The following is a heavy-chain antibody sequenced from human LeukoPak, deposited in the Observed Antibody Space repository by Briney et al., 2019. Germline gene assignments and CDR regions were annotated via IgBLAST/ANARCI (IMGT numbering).Heavy chain of an antibody. Sequence: SETLSLTCTVSGYSISSGYYWGWIRQPPGKGLEWIGSNYHSGSTYYNPSLKSRVTISVDTSKNQFSLKLSSVTAADTAVYYCARMDSSSWYGKHNWFDPWGQGTLVTVSS. CDR3: ARMDSSSWYGKHNWFDP. CDR2: NYHSGST. V-gene: IGHV4-38-2*02. J-gene: IGHJ5*02. CDR1: GYSISSGYY. D-gene: IGHD6-13*01.